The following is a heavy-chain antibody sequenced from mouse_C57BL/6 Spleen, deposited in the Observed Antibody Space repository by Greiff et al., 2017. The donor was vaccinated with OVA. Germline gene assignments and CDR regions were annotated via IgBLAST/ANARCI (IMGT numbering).Heavy chain of an antibody. V-gene: IGHV5-9-1*02. D-gene: IGHD1-1*01. CDR3: TRDRGTTVVDYAMDY. J-gene: IGHJ4*01. Sequence: EVMLVESGEGLVKPGGSLKLSCAASGFTFSSYAMSWVRQTPEKRLEWVAYISSGGDYIYYADTVKGRFTISRDNARNTLYLQMSSLKSEDTAMYYCTRDRGTTVVDYAMDYWGQGTSVTVSS. CDR2: ISSGGDYI. CDR1: GFTFSSYA.